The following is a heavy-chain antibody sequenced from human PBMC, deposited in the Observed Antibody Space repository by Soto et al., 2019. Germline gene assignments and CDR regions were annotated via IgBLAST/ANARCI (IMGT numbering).Heavy chain of an antibody. CDR2: IDPSDSYT. Sequence: GESLKMCCSGSGYSFAIYWISLVLQMPGKGLEWMGRIDPSDSYTNYSPSFQGHVTISADKSISTAYLQWSSLKASDTAMYYCARPHYDSSGYSDLAAFDIWGQGTMVTVSS. CDR1: GYSFAIYW. D-gene: IGHD3-22*01. CDR3: ARPHYDSSGYSDLAAFDI. J-gene: IGHJ3*02. V-gene: IGHV5-10-1*01.